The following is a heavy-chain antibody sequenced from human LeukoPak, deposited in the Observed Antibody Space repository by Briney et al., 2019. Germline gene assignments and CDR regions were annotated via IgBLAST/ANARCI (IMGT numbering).Heavy chain of an antibody. V-gene: IGHV1-2*02. CDR3: ARGNFYDNKGYSPELRY. CDR2: SDPKSGAT. D-gene: IGHD3-10*01. Sequence: ASVKVSCKTSGYTFTSYYIHWLRQAPGQRFEWTGWSDPKSGATKYEHFQGRVTMTRDTSISTAYMELSRLTSDDTAVYYCARGNFYDNKGYSPELRYWGQGTLVTVSS. J-gene: IGHJ4*02. CDR1: GYTFTSYY.